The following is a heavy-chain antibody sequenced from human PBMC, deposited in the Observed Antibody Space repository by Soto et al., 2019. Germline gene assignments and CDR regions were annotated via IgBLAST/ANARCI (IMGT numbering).Heavy chain of an antibody. CDR1: GFTFSSYW. D-gene: IGHD3-10*01. V-gene: IGHV3-7*01. CDR3: ARVPPQVGELFSLDY. Sequence: GGSLRLSCAASGFTFSSYWMSWVRQAPGKGLEWVANIKQDGSEKYYVDSVKGRFTISRDNAKNSLYLQMNSLRAEDTAVYYCARVPPQVGELFSLDYWGQGTLVTVSS. J-gene: IGHJ4*02. CDR2: IKQDGSEK.